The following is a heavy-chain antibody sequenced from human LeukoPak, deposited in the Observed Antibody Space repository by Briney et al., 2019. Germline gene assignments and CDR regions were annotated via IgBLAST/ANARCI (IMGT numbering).Heavy chain of an antibody. J-gene: IGHJ4*02. CDR1: GFTFSNAW. V-gene: IGHV3-15*07. CDR3: TTDSDYDFWSGYSTGDY. D-gene: IGHD3-3*01. Sequence: PGGSLRLSCAASGFTFSNAWMNWVRQAPGRGLEWVGRIKSKTDGGTTDYAAPVKGRFTISRDDSKNTLYLQMNSLRTEDTAVYYCTTDSDYDFWSGYSTGDYWGQGTLVTVSS. CDR2: IKSKTDGGTT.